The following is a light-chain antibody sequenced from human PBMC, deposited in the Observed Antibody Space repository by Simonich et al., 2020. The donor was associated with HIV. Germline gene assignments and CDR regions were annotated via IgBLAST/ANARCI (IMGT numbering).Light chain of an antibody. CDR3: QQYNSYSWT. J-gene: IGKJ1*01. CDR2: GAS. Sequence: EIVMTQSPATLSVSPGERATLPCRASQSVSSTLAWYQQKPGQAPRLLIDGASTRATGIPARFSGSGSGTEFTFTISSLQPDDFATYYCQQYNSYSWTFGQGTKVEIK. V-gene: IGKV3-15*01. CDR1: QSVSST.